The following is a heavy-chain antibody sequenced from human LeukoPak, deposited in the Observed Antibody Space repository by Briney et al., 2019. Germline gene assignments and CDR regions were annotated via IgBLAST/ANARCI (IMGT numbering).Heavy chain of an antibody. J-gene: IGHJ4*02. D-gene: IGHD3-10*01. Sequence: SETLSLTCTVSGGSISSYYWRWIRQPAGKGLEWIGRIYTSGSTNYNPSLKSRVTMSVDTSKNQFSLKLSSVTAADTAVYYCARARRPGGYASGFFDYWGQGTLVTVSS. CDR3: ARARRPGGYASGFFDY. CDR1: GGSISSYY. V-gene: IGHV4-4*07. CDR2: IYTSGST.